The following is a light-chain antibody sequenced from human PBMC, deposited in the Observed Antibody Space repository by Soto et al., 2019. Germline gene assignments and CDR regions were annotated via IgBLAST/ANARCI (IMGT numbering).Light chain of an antibody. CDR1: QSVATN. CDR2: GAS. Sequence: EIVLTQSPATLSLSPGERATLSCRASQSVATNLAWYQQRPGQAPRLLIYGASKRAIGLPARFSGSGSGTEFTLTITSLQSEDFAVYYCQQYNDWLWTFGQGTKVDI. V-gene: IGKV3-15*01. J-gene: IGKJ1*01. CDR3: QQYNDWLWT.